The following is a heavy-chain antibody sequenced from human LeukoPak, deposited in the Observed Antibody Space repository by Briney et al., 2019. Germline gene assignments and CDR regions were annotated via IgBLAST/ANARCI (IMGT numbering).Heavy chain of an antibody. CDR1: GFTVSSNH. Sequence: QPGGSLRLSCAASGFTVSSNHMSWVRQAPGKGLEWVSVIYSGGSTYYADSVKGRFTISRDSSKNMLYLQMNSLRAEDTAVYYCAREGNTGSQEGMDVWGQGTTVTVPS. D-gene: IGHD1-26*01. CDR3: AREGNTGSQEGMDV. V-gene: IGHV3-53*01. J-gene: IGHJ6*02. CDR2: IYSGGST.